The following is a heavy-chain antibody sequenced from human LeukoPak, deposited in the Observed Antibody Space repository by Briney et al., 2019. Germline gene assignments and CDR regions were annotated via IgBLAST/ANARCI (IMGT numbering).Heavy chain of an antibody. V-gene: IGHV4-4*07. Sequence: SETLSLTCTVSGGSIRSYYWSWIRQPAGKGLEWIGRIYTSGSTNYNPSLKSRVTISVDTSKNQFSLKLSSVTAADTAVYYCARVGDYDSSGFKIQFDYWGQGTLVTVSS. D-gene: IGHD3-22*01. CDR2: IYTSGST. CDR3: ARVGDYDSSGFKIQFDY. J-gene: IGHJ4*02. CDR1: GGSIRSYY.